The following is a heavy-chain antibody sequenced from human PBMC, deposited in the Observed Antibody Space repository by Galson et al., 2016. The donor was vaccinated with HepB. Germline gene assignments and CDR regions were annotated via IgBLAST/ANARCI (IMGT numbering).Heavy chain of an antibody. CDR2: INHSGST. J-gene: IGHJ6*02. CDR1: GGPFSGYY. CDR3: ARGEPPADFWSGYYLDYYYYGLDV. Sequence: SETLSLTCAVYGGPFSGYYWSWIRQPPGKGLEWIGEINHSGSTNYNPSLKSRVTISADTSKNQFFLKVRSVTDADTGVYYCARGEPPADFWSGYYLDYYYYGLDVWGQGTTVTVSS. D-gene: IGHD3-3*01. V-gene: IGHV4-34*01.